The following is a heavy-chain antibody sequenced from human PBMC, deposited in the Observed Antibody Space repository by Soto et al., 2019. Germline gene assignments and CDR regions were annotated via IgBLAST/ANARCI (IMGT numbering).Heavy chain of an antibody. CDR3: ARAKYSVPWGGDYDYGDPEPAFDI. CDR1: GGSISSYY. V-gene: IGHV4-59*01. D-gene: IGHD4-17*01. Sequence: SETLSLTCTVSGGSISSYYWSWIRQPPGKGLEWIGYIYYSGSTNYNPSLKSRVTISVDTSKNQFSLKLSSVTAADTAVYYCARAKYSVPWGGDYDYGDPEPAFDIWGQGTMVTVSS. CDR2: IYYSGST. J-gene: IGHJ3*02.